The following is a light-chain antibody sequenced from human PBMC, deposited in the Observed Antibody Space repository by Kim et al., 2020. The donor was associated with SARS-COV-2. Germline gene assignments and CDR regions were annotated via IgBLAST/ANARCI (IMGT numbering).Light chain of an antibody. CDR2: DVS. Sequence: QSALTQPASVSGSPGQSISISCTGTSSDVGGYNYVSWYQQHPGKAPKLMIYDVSKRTSGVSNRFSGSKSGNTASLTISGLQAEDEADYYCSSYTSSSTYVFGTGAKVT. V-gene: IGLV2-14*01. CDR1: SSDVGGYNY. CDR3: SSYTSSSTYV. J-gene: IGLJ1*01.